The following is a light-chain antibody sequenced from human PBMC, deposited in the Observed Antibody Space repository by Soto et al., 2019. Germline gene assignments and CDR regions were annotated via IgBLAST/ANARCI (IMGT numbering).Light chain of an antibody. V-gene: IGLV2-11*01. J-gene: IGLJ2*01. Sequence: LTQPRSVSGPPGQSVSISCSGTSSDVGTYNYVSWYQQHPGKAPKLMIYDVSKRPSGVPDRFSGSKSGNTASLTISGLQAEDEADYYCCSYAGGYTHAVFGGGTKLTVL. CDR3: CSYAGGYTHAV. CDR2: DVS. CDR1: SSDVGTYNY.